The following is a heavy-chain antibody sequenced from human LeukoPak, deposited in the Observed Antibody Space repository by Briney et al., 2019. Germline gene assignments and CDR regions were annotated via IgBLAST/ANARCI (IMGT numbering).Heavy chain of an antibody. Sequence: GGSLRLSCAASGFTFSSYWMTWVRQAPGKGLEWVANTEQDGSGKHYVDSVKGRFTISRDNAENSLYLQMNSLRAEDTAVYYCARADSGGKIFDCWGQGTLVIASS. V-gene: IGHV3-7*01. D-gene: IGHD2-15*01. CDR3: ARADSGGKIFDC. J-gene: IGHJ4*01. CDR1: GFTFSSYW. CDR2: TEQDGSGK.